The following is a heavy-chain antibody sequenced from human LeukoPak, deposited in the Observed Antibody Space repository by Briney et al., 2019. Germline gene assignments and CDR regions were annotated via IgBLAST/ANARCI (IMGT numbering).Heavy chain of an antibody. CDR3: ASTRGSGYSVYYFDN. Sequence: SETLSLTCTVSGGSISSGDCYWSWIRQPPGRGLEWIGYIYYNGATYYNPSLKSRVTISVDTSKNQFSLRLSSVTAADTAVYYCASTRGSGYSVYYFDNWGQGALVIVSS. CDR1: GGSISSGDCY. D-gene: IGHD3-22*01. J-gene: IGHJ4*02. CDR2: IYYNGAT. V-gene: IGHV4-30-4*01.